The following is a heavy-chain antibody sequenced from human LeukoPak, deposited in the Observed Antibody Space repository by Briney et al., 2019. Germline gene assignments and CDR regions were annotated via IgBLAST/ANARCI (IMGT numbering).Heavy chain of an antibody. D-gene: IGHD6-13*01. CDR1: GGSISSYY. CDR3: ARGDSSSWYRGDFDY. V-gene: IGHV4-59*01. J-gene: IGHJ4*02. CDR2: IYYSGST. Sequence: SETLSLTCTVSGGSISSYYWSWIQQPPGKGLEWIGYIYYSGSTNYNPSLKSRVTISVDTSKNQFSLKLSSVTAADTAVYYCARGDSSSWYRGDFDYWGQGTLVTVSS.